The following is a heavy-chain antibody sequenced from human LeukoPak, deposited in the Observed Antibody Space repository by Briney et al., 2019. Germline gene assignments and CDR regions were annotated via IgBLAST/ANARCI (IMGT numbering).Heavy chain of an antibody. CDR3: AREGYRGAWFDP. CDR2: IYHSGST. V-gene: IGHV4-4*02. CDR1: GASISSSNW. Sequence: SETLSLTCAVSGASISSSNWWSWVRQTPGKGLEWLAEIYHSGSTNYNPSLKSRVTISVDKSKSQFSLKLTSVTAADTAVYFCAREGYRGAWFDPWGQGTLVIVSS. D-gene: IGHD3-10*01. J-gene: IGHJ5*02.